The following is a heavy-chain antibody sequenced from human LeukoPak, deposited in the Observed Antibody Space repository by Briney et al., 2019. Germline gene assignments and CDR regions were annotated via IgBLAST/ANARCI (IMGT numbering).Heavy chain of an antibody. J-gene: IGHJ4*01. D-gene: IGHD6-6*01. CDR2: IYTSGST. Sequence: PSETLSLTCSVSGGSISSYYWSWIRQPAGKGLEWIGRIYTSGSTNYNPSLKSRVTMSVDTSKNQFSLKLSSVTAADTAVYYCARGIEYSSSSVWVYSSGWYFDYWGQEPWSPSPQ. CDR1: GGSISSYY. V-gene: IGHV4-4*07. CDR3: ARGIEYSSSSVWVYSSGWYFDY.